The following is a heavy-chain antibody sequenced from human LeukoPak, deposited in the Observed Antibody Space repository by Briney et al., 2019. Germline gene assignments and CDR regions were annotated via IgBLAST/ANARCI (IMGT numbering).Heavy chain of an antibody. CDR3: ATSIVGATPYFDY. V-gene: IGHV7-4-1*02. D-gene: IGHD1-26*01. CDR1: GYTFTSYA. CDR2: INTNTGNP. Sequence: ASVKVSCKASGYTFTSYAMNWVRQAPGQGLEWMGWINTNTGNPTYAQGFTGLFVFSLDTSVSTAYLQISSLKAEDSAVYYCATSIVGATPYFDYWGQGTLVTVSS. J-gene: IGHJ4*02.